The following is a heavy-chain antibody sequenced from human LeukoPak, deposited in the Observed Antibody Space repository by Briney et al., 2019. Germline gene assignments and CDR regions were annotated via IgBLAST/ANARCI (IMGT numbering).Heavy chain of an antibody. J-gene: IGHJ4*02. Sequence: ASVKVSCKASGYTFTTYAVNWVRQAPGQGLEWMGWVNTYSGNPTYALDFTGRFVFSLDTSVSTAYLQISSLKAEDTAVYYCAISRIAVTGTPLGYWGQGTLVTVSS. V-gene: IGHV7-4-1*02. CDR1: GYTFTTYA. CDR2: VNTYSGNP. CDR3: AISRIAVTGTPLGY. D-gene: IGHD6-19*01.